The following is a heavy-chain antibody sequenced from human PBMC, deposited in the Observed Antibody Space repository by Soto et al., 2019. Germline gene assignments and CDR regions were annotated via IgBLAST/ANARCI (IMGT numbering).Heavy chain of an antibody. D-gene: IGHD4-17*01. CDR3: AREIAEVTTWGLSYYYYYMDV. Sequence: GGSLRLSCAASGFTFSSYGMHWVRQAPGKGLEWVAVIWYDGSNKYYADSVKGRFTISRDNSKNTLYLQMNSLRAEDTAVYYCAREIAEVTTWGLSYYYYYMDVWGKGTTVTVSS. CDR2: IWYDGSNK. J-gene: IGHJ6*03. V-gene: IGHV3-33*01. CDR1: GFTFSSYG.